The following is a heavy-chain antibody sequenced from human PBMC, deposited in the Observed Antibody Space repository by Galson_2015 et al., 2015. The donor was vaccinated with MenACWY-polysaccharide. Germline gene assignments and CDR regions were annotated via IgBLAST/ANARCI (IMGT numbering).Heavy chain of an antibody. D-gene: IGHD3-10*01. Sequence: SLRLSCAASGFTFSNARMSWVRQAPGKGLEWVGRIKSKYNGGTTDYAAPVKGRFSISRDDSQSTAYLQMNSLRTDDTGIYYCTTWGRDVYWGQGTVVTVSP. CDR1: GFTFSNAR. V-gene: IGHV3-15*01. CDR2: IKSKYNGGTT. J-gene: IGHJ4*02. CDR3: TTWGRDVY.